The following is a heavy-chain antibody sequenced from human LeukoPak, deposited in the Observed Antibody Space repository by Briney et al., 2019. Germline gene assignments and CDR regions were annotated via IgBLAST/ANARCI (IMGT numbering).Heavy chain of an antibody. V-gene: IGHV3-30-3*01. CDR3: ARESSSGRLEIWFDP. D-gene: IGHD6-19*01. CDR1: GFTFSSYA. Sequence: GGSLRLSCAASGFTFSSYAKHWVRQAPGKGLEWVAVISYDGSNKYYADSVKGRFTISRDNSKNTLYLQMNSLRAEDTAVYYCARESSSGRLEIWFDPWGQGTLVTVSS. CDR2: ISYDGSNK. J-gene: IGHJ5*02.